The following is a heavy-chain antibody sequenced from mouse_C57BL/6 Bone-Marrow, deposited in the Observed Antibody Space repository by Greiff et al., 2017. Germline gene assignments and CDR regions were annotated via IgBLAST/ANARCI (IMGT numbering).Heavy chain of an antibody. CDR3: ARDVYYSNYVGAMDY. V-gene: IGHV7-1*01. CDR1: GFTFSDFY. CDR2: SRNKANDYTT. D-gene: IGHD2-5*01. Sequence: EVQRVESGGGLVQSGRSLRLSCATSGFTFSDFYMEWVRQAPGKGLEWIAASRNKANDYTTEYSASVKGRFIVSSDTSQSILYLQMNALRAEDTAIYYCARDVYYSNYVGAMDYWGQGTSVTVSS. J-gene: IGHJ4*01.